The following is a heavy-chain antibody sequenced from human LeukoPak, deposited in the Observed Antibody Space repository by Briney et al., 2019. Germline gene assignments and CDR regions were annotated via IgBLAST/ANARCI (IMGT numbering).Heavy chain of an antibody. CDR3: ARGVSGYDWFLDY. V-gene: IGHV4-59*01. CDR1: VGSISSYY. Sequence: SETLSLTCTVSVGSISSYYWSWIRQPPGKGLEWIGSIQYSRRSNYNSSLKSRVTVSVDTSKNQFSLNLSSVTAADTAVYYCARGVSGYDWFLDYWGQGTLVTVSS. J-gene: IGHJ4*02. CDR2: IQYSRRS. D-gene: IGHD5-12*01.